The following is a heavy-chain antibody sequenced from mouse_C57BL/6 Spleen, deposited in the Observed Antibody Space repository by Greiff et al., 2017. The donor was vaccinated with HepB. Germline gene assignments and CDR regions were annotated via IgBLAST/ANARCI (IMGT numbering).Heavy chain of an antibody. CDR2: IWWDDDK. Sequence: QVTLKESGPGILQPSQTLSLTCSFSGFSLSTFGMGVGWIRQPSGKGLEWLAHIWWDDDKYYNPALKSRLTISKDTSKNQVFLKIANVDTADTATYYCAKEYCGSKGGYFAMDYWGKGTTVTVSS. CDR1: GFSLSTFGMG. D-gene: IGHD1-1*01. V-gene: IGHV8-8*01. CDR3: AKEYCGSKGGYFAMDY. J-gene: IGHJ4*01.